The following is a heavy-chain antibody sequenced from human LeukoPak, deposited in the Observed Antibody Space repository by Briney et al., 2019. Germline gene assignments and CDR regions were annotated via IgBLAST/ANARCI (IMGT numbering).Heavy chain of an antibody. V-gene: IGHV3-23*01. J-gene: IGHJ4*02. Sequence: GGSLRLSCAASGFTFSSYAMSWVRQAPGKGLEWVSAISGSGGSTYYADSVKGRFTISRDNSKNTLYLQMNSLRAEDTAVYYCARNVKTDTYYDILTGYYNSPEFDYWGQGTLVTVSS. D-gene: IGHD3-9*01. CDR2: ISGSGGST. CDR3: ARNVKTDTYYDILTGYYNSPEFDY. CDR1: GFTFSSYA.